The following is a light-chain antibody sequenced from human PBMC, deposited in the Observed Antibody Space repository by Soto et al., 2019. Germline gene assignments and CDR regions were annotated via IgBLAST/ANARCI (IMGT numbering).Light chain of an antibody. V-gene: IGKV1-8*01. CDR1: QGISSY. J-gene: IGKJ2*01. CDR2: AAS. Sequence: AIRMTQSPSSFSASTGDRVTITCRASQGISSYLAWYQQKPGKAPKLLIYAASTLQSGVPSRFSGSGSGTDFTLTISCLQSEEFATYYYQQYYSYPPGTFGQGTKLEIK. CDR3: QQYYSYPPGT.